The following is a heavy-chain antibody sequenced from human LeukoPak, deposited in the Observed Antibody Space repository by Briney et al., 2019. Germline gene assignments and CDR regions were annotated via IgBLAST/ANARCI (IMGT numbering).Heavy chain of an antibody. J-gene: IGHJ4*02. CDR3: AKGSIPREYYYDSSGYYYFDY. V-gene: IGHV3-23*01. CDR2: ISGSGGST. CDR1: GFTFSSYA. Sequence: SGGSLRLSCAASGFTFSSYAMSWVRQAPGKGLEWVSAISGSGGSTYYADSVKGRFTISRDNSKNTLYLQMNSLRAEDTAVYYCAKGSIPREYYYDSSGYYYFDYWGQGTLVTVSS. D-gene: IGHD3-22*01.